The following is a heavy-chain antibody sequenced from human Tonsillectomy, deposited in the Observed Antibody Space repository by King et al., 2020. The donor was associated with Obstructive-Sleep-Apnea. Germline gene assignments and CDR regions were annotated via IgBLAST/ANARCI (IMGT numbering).Heavy chain of an antibody. Sequence: VQLQESGPGLVKPSQTLSLTCTVSGGSISSGGYYWSWIRQHPGKGLEWIGYIYYSGSTYYNPSLKSRVTISVDTSKNQFSLKLGSVTAADTAVYYCARDGECSGGSCYTVGAFDIWGQGTMVTVSS. CDR2: IYYSGST. D-gene: IGHD2-15*01. CDR1: GGSISSGGYY. CDR3: ARDGECSGGSCYTVGAFDI. V-gene: IGHV4-31*03. J-gene: IGHJ3*02.